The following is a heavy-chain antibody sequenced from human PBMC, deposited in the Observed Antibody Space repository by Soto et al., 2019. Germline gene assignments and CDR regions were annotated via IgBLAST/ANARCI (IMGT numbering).Heavy chain of an antibody. Sequence: GGSLRLSCAASGFTFSNAWMSWVRQAPGKGLEWVGRIRSKRHGGTAEYAAPVRGRFTISRDDSKDTLYLQMNSLETEDTAVYYCAREPHFDYWGLGTVVTVSS. V-gene: IGHV3-15*01. CDR1: GFTFSNAW. J-gene: IGHJ4*02. CDR3: AREPHFDY. CDR2: IRSKRHGGTA.